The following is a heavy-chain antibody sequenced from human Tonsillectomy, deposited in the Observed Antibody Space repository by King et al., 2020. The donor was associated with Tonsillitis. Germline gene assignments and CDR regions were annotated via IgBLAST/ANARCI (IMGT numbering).Heavy chain of an antibody. D-gene: IGHD3-10*01. CDR1: GFTFNYYD. V-gene: IGHV3-13*01. J-gene: IGHJ6*02. CDR3: ARAAEITMVRGVISYYAMDV. CDR2: IGIAGDT. Sequence: VQLVESGGGLVQPGGSLRLSCAASGFTFNYYDMYWVRQATGQGLEWVSGIGIAGDTYYPVSVKGRFTISRENAKNSLYLQMNSLRAGDTAVYYCARAAEITMVRGVISYYAMDVWGQGTTVTVSS.